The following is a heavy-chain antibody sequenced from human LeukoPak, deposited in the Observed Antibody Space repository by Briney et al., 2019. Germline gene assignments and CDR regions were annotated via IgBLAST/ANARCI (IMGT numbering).Heavy chain of an antibody. J-gene: IGHJ4*02. Sequence: GGSLRLSCAASGFTFSSYNMNWVRQAPGKGLEWVSSVDFRSSNIYYADSVKSRFTISRDNAKNTLYLQMNSLRAEDTAVYYCARGDSFDYWGQGTLVTVSS. CDR3: ARGDSFDY. CDR2: VDFRSSNI. V-gene: IGHV3-21*01. CDR1: GFTFSSYN.